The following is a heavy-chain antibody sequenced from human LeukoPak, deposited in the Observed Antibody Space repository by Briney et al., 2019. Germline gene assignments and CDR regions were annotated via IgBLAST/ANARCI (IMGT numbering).Heavy chain of an antibody. V-gene: IGHV5-51*01. CDR3: ARHNPATYYDFWSGYSYYYYYMDV. CDR2: IYPGDSDT. J-gene: IGHJ6*03. D-gene: IGHD3-3*01. CDR1: GYSFTSYW. Sequence: GESLKISCKGSGYSFTSYWTGWVRQMPGKGLEWMGIIYPGDSDTRYSPSFQGQVTISADKSISTAYLQWSSLKASDTAMYYCARHNPATYYDFWSGYSYYYYYMDVWGKGTTVTVSS.